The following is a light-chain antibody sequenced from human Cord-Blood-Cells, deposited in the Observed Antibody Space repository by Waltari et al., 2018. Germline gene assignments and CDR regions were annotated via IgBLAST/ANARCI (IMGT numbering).Light chain of an antibody. CDR2: DAS. V-gene: IGKV3-11*01. J-gene: IGKJ4*01. CDR1: QSVSRY. CDR3: QQRSNWLT. Sequence: EIVLTQSPATLSLSPGERATLSRRPSQSVSRYLAWYQQKPGQAPRLPIYDASNRATGIPARFSGSGSGTDFTLTISSLEPEDFAVYYCQQRSNWLTFGGGTKVEIK.